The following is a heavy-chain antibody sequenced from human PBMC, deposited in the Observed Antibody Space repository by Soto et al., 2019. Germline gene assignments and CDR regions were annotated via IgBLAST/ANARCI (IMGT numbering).Heavy chain of an antibody. J-gene: IGHJ6*03. V-gene: IGHV4-31*03. Sequence: QVQLQESGPGLVKPSQTLSLTCTVSGGSISSGGYYWSWIRQHPGKGLEWIGYIYYSGSTYYNPSLKSRVTLSVDTSKNQFSLKLSSVTAADTAVYYCARGDVGGYYYYYMDVWGKGTTVTVSS. CDR1: GGSISSGGYY. D-gene: IGHD3-16*01. CDR3: ARGDVGGYYYYYMDV. CDR2: IYYSGST.